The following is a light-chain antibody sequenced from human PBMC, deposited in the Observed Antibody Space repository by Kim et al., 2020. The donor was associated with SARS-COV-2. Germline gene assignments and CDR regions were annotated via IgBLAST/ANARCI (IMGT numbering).Light chain of an antibody. V-gene: IGLV3-1*01. CDR3: QAWDSSTAV. CDR2: QDI. CDR1: KVGDKY. Sequence: SVSPGQTASITCSGDKVGDKYACWYQQKPGQSPVLVIYQDIIRPSGIPERFSGSNSGNTATLTISGTQALDEADYYCQAWDSSTAVFGGGTQLTVL. J-gene: IGLJ2*01.